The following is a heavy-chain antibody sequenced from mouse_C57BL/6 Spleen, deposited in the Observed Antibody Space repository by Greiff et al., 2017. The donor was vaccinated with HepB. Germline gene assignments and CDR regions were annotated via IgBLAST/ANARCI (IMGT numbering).Heavy chain of an antibody. Sequence: VQVVESGPELVKPGASVKISCKASGYTFTDYYINWVKQRPGQGLEWIGWIFPGSGSTYYNEKFKGKATLTVDKSSSTAYMLLSSLTSEDSAVYFCASPYYYGSSYDWYFDVWGTGTTVTVSS. V-gene: IGHV1-75*01. J-gene: IGHJ1*03. CDR2: IFPGSGST. CDR1: GYTFTDYY. D-gene: IGHD1-1*01. CDR3: ASPYYYGSSYDWYFDV.